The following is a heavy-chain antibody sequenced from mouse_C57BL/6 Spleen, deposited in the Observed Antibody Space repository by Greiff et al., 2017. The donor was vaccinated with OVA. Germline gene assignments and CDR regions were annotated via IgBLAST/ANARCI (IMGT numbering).Heavy chain of an antibody. CDR1: GYTFTSYW. V-gene: IGHV1-59*01. Sequence: VQLQQPGAELVRPGTSVKLSCKASGYTFTSYWMHWVKQRPGQGLEWIGVIDPSDSYTNYNQKFKGKATLTVDTSSSTAYMQLSSLTSEDSAVYYCAIYGSFPYWGQGTTLTVSS. D-gene: IGHD1-1*01. CDR2: IDPSDSYT. J-gene: IGHJ2*01. CDR3: AIYGSFPY.